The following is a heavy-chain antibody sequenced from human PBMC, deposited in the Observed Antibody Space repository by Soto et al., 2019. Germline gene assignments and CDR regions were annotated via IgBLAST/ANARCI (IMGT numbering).Heavy chain of an antibody. Sequence: PGGSVRLSCAASGFTFSSHVMSWVRQAPGKGLEWVSCIGGSGGRTFYADSVKGRFTISRDNSKNTLHLQMNSLRAEDTAVYYCARVLSGNYYFFYDMDVWAQGTRVTVSS. D-gene: IGHD1-26*01. CDR3: ARVLSGNYYFFYDMDV. CDR2: IGGSGGRT. V-gene: IGHV3-23*01. CDR1: GFTFSSHV. J-gene: IGHJ6*02.